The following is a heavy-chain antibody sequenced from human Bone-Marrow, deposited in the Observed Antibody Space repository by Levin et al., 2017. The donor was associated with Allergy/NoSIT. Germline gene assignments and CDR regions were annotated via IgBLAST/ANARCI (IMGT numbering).Heavy chain of an antibody. J-gene: IGHJ4*02. V-gene: IGHV3-30-3*01. CDR1: GFTFSSYA. CDR3: ARDTVPFGVVIKGYFDY. CDR2: ISYDGSNK. Sequence: GEFLKISCAASGFTFSSYAMHWVRQAPGKGLEWVAVISYDGSNKYYADSVKGRFTISRDNSKNTLYLQMNSLRAEDTAVYYCARDTVPFGVVIKGYFDYWGQGTLVTVSS. D-gene: IGHD3-3*01.